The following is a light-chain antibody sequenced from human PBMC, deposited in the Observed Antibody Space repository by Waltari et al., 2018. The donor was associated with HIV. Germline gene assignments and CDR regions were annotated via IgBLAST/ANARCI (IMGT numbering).Light chain of an antibody. CDR3: QEYGGSPIFT. CDR2: GGS. J-gene: IGKJ3*01. Sequence: EILLTQSPGTLSLSPGERAILSCRASESVSHTYLAWYQQKPGQATRLRISGGSDSATCIPGRFRGSGSGTDLTLTISRLEPEDFAVYYCQEYGGSPIFTFGPGTKVEIK. CDR1: ESVSHTY. V-gene: IGKV3-20*01.